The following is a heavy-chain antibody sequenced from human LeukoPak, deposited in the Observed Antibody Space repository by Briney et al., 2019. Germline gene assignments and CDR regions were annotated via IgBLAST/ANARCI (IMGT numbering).Heavy chain of an antibody. Sequence: GASVKVSCKASGYAFTSYGISRVRQAPGQGLEWMGWISAYNGNTNYAPKLQGRVTMTTDTSTSTAYMELRSLRSDDTAVYYCAREDCSGGSCYSLSLTPVFHVFAIWGQGTMVTVSS. V-gene: IGHV1-18*01. CDR3: AREDCSGGSCYSLSLTPVFHVFAI. D-gene: IGHD2-15*01. J-gene: IGHJ3*02. CDR2: ISAYNGNT. CDR1: GYAFTSYG.